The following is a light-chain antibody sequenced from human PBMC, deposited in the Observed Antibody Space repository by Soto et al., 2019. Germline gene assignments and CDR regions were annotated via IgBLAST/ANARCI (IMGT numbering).Light chain of an antibody. Sequence: DIVMTQSPLXXPXXXXXXXXXXXXXXXSLLXXNGYNYLDWYLQKPGQSPQLLIYLGSNRASGVPDRFSGSGSGTDFTLKISRVEAEDVGVYYCMQALQTPFTFGPGTKVDIK. J-gene: IGKJ3*01. CDR1: XSLLXXNGYNY. V-gene: IGKV2-28*01. CDR3: MQALQTPFT. CDR2: LGS.